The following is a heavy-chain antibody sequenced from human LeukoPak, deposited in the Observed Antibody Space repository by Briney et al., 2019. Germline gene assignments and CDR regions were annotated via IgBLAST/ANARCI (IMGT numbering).Heavy chain of an antibody. CDR2: INPNSGGT. Sequence: ASVKVSCKASGYTFTKYFIHWVRQAPGQGLEWMGWINPNSGGTNYAQKFQGRVTMTRDTSISTAYMELSRLRSDDTAVYYCARDQGYSTIIDYWGQGTLVTVSS. J-gene: IGHJ4*02. CDR3: ARDQGYSTIIDY. V-gene: IGHV1-2*02. CDR1: GYTFTKYF. D-gene: IGHD6-13*01.